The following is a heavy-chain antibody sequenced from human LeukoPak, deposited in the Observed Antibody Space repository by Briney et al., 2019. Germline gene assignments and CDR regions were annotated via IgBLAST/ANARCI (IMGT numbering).Heavy chain of an antibody. CDR3: ARGHYDILTGNYKWTPDY. Sequence: AGTLRLTCAASGFTFSSYKMNWVRQAPGRGLEWVSSIHSGGSDVYYADSVKGRFTVSRDNAKNSLFLQMNSLRAEDTALYYCARGHYDILTGNYKWTPDYWVQGTLVTVSS. CDR1: GFTFSSYK. D-gene: IGHD3-9*01. CDR2: IHSGGSDV. J-gene: IGHJ4*02. V-gene: IGHV3-21*06.